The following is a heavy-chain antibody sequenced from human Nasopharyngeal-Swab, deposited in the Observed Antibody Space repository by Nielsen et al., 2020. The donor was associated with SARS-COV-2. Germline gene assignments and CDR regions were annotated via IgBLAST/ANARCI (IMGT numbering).Heavy chain of an antibody. CDR1: GYSFSNYA. CDR3: AREVGDAFDA. Sequence: ASVKVSCKTSGYSFSNYAINWVRQAPGQGFEWMGWINTNTGIPTYVQGFTGRFVFSLDTAVSTAFLQINSLKSEDTGLYYCAREVGDAFDAWGQGTMVTVSS. CDR2: INTNTGIP. J-gene: IGHJ3*01. V-gene: IGHV7-4-1*02.